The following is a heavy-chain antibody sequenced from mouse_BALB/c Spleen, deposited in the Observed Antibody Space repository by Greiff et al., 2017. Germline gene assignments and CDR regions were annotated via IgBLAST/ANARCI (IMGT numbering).Heavy chain of an antibody. Sequence: QVQLQQSGAELVRPGVSVKISCKGSGYTFTDYAMHWVKQSHAKSLEWIGVISTYYGDASYNQKFKGKATMTVDKSSSTAYIELARLTSEDSAIFYWARSRYRFLALVAFWGQGTLVTVSA. CDR2: ISTYYGDA. J-gene: IGHJ3*01. CDR1: GYTFTDYA. CDR3: ARSRYRFLALVAF. V-gene: IGHV1S137*01. D-gene: IGHD2-14*01.